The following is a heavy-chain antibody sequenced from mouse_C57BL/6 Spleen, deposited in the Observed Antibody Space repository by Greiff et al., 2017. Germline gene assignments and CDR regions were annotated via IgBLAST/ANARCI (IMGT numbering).Heavy chain of an antibody. CDR3: AREPSNWDAPLDY. CDR2: ISDGGSYT. J-gene: IGHJ2*01. Sequence: EVKLMESGGGLVKPGGSLKLSCAASGFTFSSYAMSWVRQTPEKRLEWVATISDGGSYTYYPDNVKGRFTISRDNAKNNLYLQMSHLKSEDTAMYYCAREPSNWDAPLDYWGQGTTLTVSS. V-gene: IGHV5-4*01. D-gene: IGHD4-1*01. CDR1: GFTFSSYA.